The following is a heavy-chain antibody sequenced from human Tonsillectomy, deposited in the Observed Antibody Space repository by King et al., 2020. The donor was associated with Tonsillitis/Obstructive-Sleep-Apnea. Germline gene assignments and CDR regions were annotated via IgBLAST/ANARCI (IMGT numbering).Heavy chain of an antibody. V-gene: IGHV3-23*04. CDR1: GFTFSSYA. Sequence: VQLVESGGGLVQPGGSLRLSCAASGFTFSSYAMSWVRQAPGKGLEWVSAISGSGGSTYYADSVQGRFTISRDNSKNTLYLQMNSLRAEDTAVYYCAKPCWGSGSPPYYYYGMDVWGQGTTVTVSS. D-gene: IGHD3-10*01. CDR3: AKPCWGSGSPPYYYYGMDV. CDR2: ISGSGGST. J-gene: IGHJ6*02.